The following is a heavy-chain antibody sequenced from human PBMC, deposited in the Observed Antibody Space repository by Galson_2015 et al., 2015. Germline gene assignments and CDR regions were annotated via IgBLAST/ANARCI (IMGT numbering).Heavy chain of an antibody. J-gene: IGHJ6*02. D-gene: IGHD5-12*01. V-gene: IGHV3-30*18. CDR2: ISYDGSNK. Sequence: SLRLSCAASGFTFSSYGMHWVRQAPGKGLEWVAVISYDGSNKYYADSVRGRFTISRDNSKNTLFLQMNSLRAEDTAVYYCAKDLDSGYSGSESYYYYGMDVWGQGTTVTVSS. CDR1: GFTFSSYG. CDR3: AKDLDSGYSGSESYYYYGMDV.